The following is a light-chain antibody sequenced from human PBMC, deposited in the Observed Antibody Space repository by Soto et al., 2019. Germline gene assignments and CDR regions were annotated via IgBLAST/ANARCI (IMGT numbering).Light chain of an antibody. J-gene: IGLJ2*01. CDR1: SSDVGGYNS. V-gene: IGLV2-14*03. CDR3: SSYTSTNTVV. CDR2: DVT. Sequence: QSVLTQPASVSGSPGQSITISCTGASSDVGGYNSVSWYQHHPGKAPILLIYDVTNRPSGVSYRFSGSKSDNTASLTISGLQAEDEADYYCSSYTSTNTVVFGGGTQLTVL.